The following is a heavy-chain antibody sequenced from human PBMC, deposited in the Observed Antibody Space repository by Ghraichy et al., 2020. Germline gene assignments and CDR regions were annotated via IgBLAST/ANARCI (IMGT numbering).Heavy chain of an antibody. CDR2: IIPILGIA. D-gene: IGHD6-19*01. J-gene: IGHJ4*02. CDR1: GGTFSSYT. CDR3: ARVGDSSGRTEMFDY. V-gene: IGHV1-69*02. Sequence: SVKVSCKASGGTFSSYTISWVRQAPGQGLEWMGRIIPILGIANYAQKFQGRVTITADKSTSTAYMELSSLRSEDTAVYYCARVGDSSGRTEMFDYWGQGTLVTVSS.